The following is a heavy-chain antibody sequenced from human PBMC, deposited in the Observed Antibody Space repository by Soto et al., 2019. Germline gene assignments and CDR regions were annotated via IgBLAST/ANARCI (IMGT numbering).Heavy chain of an antibody. V-gene: IGHV1-24*01. CDR2: FDPEDGET. D-gene: IGHD2-15*01. CDR1: GYTLTELS. Sequence: ASVKVSCKVSGYTLTELSMHWVRQAPGKGLEWMGGFDPEDGETIYAQKFQGRVTMTEDTSTDTAYMELSSLRSEDTAVYYCATEHCSGGSCYSVDAFDIWGQGTMVTVSS. CDR3: ATEHCSGGSCYSVDAFDI. J-gene: IGHJ3*02.